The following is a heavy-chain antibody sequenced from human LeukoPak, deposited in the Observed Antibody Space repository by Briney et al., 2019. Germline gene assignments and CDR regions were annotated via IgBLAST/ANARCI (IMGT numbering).Heavy chain of an antibody. J-gene: IGHJ4*02. V-gene: IGHV3-23*01. CDR3: AKPYCSGGGCYQPDY. CDR1: GFTFSSYA. Sequence: PGGSLRLSCAASGFTFSSYAMSWVRQAPGKRLEWVSAISGSGGSTYYADSVKGRFTISRDNSKNTLYLQMNSLRAEDTAVYYCAKPYCSGGGCYQPDYWGQGTLVTVSS. CDR2: ISGSGGST. D-gene: IGHD2-15*01.